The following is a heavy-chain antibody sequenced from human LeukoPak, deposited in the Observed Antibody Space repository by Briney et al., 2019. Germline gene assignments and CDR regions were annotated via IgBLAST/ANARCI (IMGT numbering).Heavy chain of an antibody. CDR3: ARENVPNITGTTGGVEVAYYYGMDV. D-gene: IGHD1-20*01. V-gene: IGHV1-46*01. CDR1: GYTFTSYY. Sequence: ASVKVSCKASGYTFTSYYMHWVRQAPGQGLEWMGIINPSGGSTSYAQKFQGRVTMTRDTSTSTVYMELSSLRSEDTAVYYCARENVPNITGTTGGVEVAYYYGMDVWGQGTTVTASS. J-gene: IGHJ6*02. CDR2: INPSGGST.